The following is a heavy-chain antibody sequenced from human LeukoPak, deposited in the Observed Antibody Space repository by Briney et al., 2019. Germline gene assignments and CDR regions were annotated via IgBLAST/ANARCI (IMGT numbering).Heavy chain of an antibody. CDR3: AKGVWELQATPFDY. J-gene: IGHJ4*02. D-gene: IGHD1-26*01. Sequence: GGSLRLSCAASGFTFDDYAMHWVRQAPGKGLEWVSGISWNSGSIGYADSVKGRFTISRDNAKNSLYLQMNSPRAEDTALYYCAKGVWELQATPFDYWGQGTLVTVSS. V-gene: IGHV3-9*01. CDR1: GFTFDDYA. CDR2: ISWNSGSI.